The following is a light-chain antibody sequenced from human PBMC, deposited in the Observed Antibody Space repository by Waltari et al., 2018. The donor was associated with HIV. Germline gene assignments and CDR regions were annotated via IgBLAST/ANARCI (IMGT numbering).Light chain of an antibody. V-gene: IGKV1-39*01. CDR3: QQTYNIPWT. CDR1: QAMSYY. J-gene: IGKJ1*01. Sequence: DIQMTQSPSSLSASIGDTISITCRASQAMSYYLNWYQFKPGRAPKLLISAASKLQSGVPPRFSGSGSGTDFTLTVSGLQAEDFAIYYCQQTYNIPWTFGQGTKVE. CDR2: AAS.